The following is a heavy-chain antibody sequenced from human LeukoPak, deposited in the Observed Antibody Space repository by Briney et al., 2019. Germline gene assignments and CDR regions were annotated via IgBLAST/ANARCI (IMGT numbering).Heavy chain of an antibody. CDR1: GFTFSSYT. V-gene: IGHV3-21*01. CDR2: ISSGGGYI. J-gene: IGHJ4*02. Sequence: GGSLRLSCAPSGFTFSSYTMNWVRQAPGKGLEWVSSISSGGGYIYYADSVKGRFTISRDNAKKSLSLQMNSLRAEDTAVYHCARGSSGFDYWGQGTLVTVSS. D-gene: IGHD6-6*01. CDR3: ARGSSGFDY.